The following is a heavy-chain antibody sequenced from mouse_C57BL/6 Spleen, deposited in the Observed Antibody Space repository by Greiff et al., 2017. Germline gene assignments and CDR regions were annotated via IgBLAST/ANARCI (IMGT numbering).Heavy chain of an antibody. Sequence: QVQLQQPGTELVKPGASVKLSCKASGYTFTSYWMHWVKQRPGQGLEWIGNINPSNGGINYNVKFKSKATLTVDKTSSTAYMQLSSLTSEDSAVYYCARLDSNSYYAMDYWGQGTSVTVSS. CDR1: GYTFTSYW. V-gene: IGHV1-53*01. CDR2: INPSNGGI. D-gene: IGHD2-5*01. CDR3: ARLDSNSYYAMDY. J-gene: IGHJ4*01.